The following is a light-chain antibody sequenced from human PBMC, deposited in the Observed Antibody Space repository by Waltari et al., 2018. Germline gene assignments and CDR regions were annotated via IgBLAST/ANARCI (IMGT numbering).Light chain of an antibody. Sequence: QSALTQPASVSGSPGQSITISCTGTSSDVVAYNYVSWYQQHPGKAPQLIIFDVSNRPSGCSNRFSGAKSGNTASLTISGLQAEDEADYYCSSYISSSTLELFGGGTSLTVL. V-gene: IGLV2-14*03. CDR3: SSYISSSTLEL. CDR1: SSDVVAYNY. J-gene: IGLJ2*01. CDR2: DVS.